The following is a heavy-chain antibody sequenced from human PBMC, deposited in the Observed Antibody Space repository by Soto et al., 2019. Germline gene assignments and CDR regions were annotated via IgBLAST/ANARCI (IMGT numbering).Heavy chain of an antibody. J-gene: IGHJ6*02. V-gene: IGHV3-23*01. D-gene: IGHD5-18*01. CDR1: GFTFSSYA. CDR2: ISGSGGST. Sequence: GGSLRLSCAASGFTFSSYAMSWVRQAPGKGLEWVSAISGSGGSTYYADSVKGRFTISRDNSKNTLYLQMNSLRAEDTAVYYCAKGRGTAMPNPRRNYYYGMDVWGQGTTVTVSS. CDR3: AKGRGTAMPNPRRNYYYGMDV.